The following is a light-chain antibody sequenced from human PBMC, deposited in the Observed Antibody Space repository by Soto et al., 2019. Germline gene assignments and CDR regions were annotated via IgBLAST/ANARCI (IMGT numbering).Light chain of an antibody. V-gene: IGKV3-11*01. CDR3: QQRSNWPPLVT. CDR1: QSVSSY. J-gene: IGKJ5*01. CDR2: DAS. Sequence: EIVLTQSPATLSLSPGERATLSCRASQSVSSYLAWYQQKPGQAPRLLIYDASNRATGIPARFSGSGSGTDFTLTISSLEPEDFAVYLCQQRSNWPPLVTFGQGTRLEIK.